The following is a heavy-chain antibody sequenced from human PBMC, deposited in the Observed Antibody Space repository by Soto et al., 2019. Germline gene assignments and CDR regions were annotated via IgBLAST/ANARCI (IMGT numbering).Heavy chain of an antibody. Sequence: QVQLVQSGAEVKKPGSSVKVSCKASGGTFSSYAISWVRQAPGQGLEWMGGIIPIFGTANYAQKFQGRVTITADESTSTAYMELSSLRSEDTAVYYCARVKEQQPLQDNWYFDLWGRGTLVTVSS. J-gene: IGHJ2*01. V-gene: IGHV1-69*01. CDR2: IIPIFGTA. CDR1: GGTFSSYA. CDR3: ARVKEQQPLQDNWYFDL. D-gene: IGHD6-13*01.